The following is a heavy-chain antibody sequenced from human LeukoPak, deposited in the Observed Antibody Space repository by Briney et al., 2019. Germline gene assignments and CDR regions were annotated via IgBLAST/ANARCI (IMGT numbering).Heavy chain of an antibody. CDR3: ATLTTHIVVVPAAIRRGYYYYGMDV. Sequence: SVKVSCKASGGTFSSYAISWVRQAPGQELEWMGRIIPLFGIAHSAQKFQGRVTITADKSTSTAYMELSSLRSEDTAVYYCATLTTHIVVVPAAIRRGYYYYGMDVWGQGTTVTVSS. J-gene: IGHJ6*02. CDR2: IIPLFGIA. D-gene: IGHD2-2*02. CDR1: GGTFSSYA. V-gene: IGHV1-69*04.